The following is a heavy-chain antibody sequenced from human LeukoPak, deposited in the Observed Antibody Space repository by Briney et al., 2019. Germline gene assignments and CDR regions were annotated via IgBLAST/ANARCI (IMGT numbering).Heavy chain of an antibody. Sequence: SETLSLTCAVYGGSFSGYYWSWIRQPPGKGLEWIGEINHSGSTNYNPSLKSRVTISVDTSKNQFSLKLSSVTAADTAVYYCARRAWSVAGTSQHYYYYYMDVWGKGTTVTISS. D-gene: IGHD6-19*01. CDR1: GGSFSGYY. V-gene: IGHV4-34*01. CDR2: INHSGST. J-gene: IGHJ6*03. CDR3: ARRAWSVAGTSQHYYYYYMDV.